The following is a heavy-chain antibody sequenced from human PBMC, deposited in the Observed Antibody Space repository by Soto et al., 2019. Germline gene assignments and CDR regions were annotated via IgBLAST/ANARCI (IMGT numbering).Heavy chain of an antibody. V-gene: IGHV4-34*01. Sequence: SETLSLTXAVYGGSFSGYYWSWIRQPPGKGLEWIGEINHSGSTNYNPSLKSRVTISVDTSKNQFSLKLSSVTAADTAVYYCARSRPYYDFWSGYYPTRSIDYWGQGTLVTVSS. J-gene: IGHJ4*02. CDR2: INHSGST. CDR3: ARSRPYYDFWSGYYPTRSIDY. D-gene: IGHD3-3*01. CDR1: GGSFSGYY.